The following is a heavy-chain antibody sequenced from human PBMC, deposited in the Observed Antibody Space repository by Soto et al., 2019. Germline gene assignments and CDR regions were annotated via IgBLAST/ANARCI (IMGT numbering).Heavy chain of an antibody. CDR2: IYYSGST. J-gene: IGHJ4*02. CDR3: RALTTVVTDLYFDY. CDR1: GGSISSGDYY. Sequence: QVQLQESGPGLVKPSQTLSLTCTVSGGSISSGDYYWSWIRQPPGKGLEWIGYIYYSGSTYYNPSLKSRVTXXVXTXXNQFSLKLSSVTAADTAVYYCRALTTVVTDLYFDYWGQGTLVTVSS. V-gene: IGHV4-30-4*01. D-gene: IGHD4-17*01.